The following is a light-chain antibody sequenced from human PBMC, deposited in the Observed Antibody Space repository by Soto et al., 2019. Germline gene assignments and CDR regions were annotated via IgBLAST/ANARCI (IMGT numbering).Light chain of an antibody. Sequence: EIVLMPSPGTLSLSPVERATLSCRASQSVTNRYLAWYRQKPGQAPRLLIFGASIRDTGIPDRFSGSGSGTDFTLTINRLEPEDFAVYYCQQYGSSPGTFGQGTKVDIK. V-gene: IGKV3-20*01. CDR1: QSVTNRY. CDR3: QQYGSSPGT. J-gene: IGKJ1*01. CDR2: GAS.